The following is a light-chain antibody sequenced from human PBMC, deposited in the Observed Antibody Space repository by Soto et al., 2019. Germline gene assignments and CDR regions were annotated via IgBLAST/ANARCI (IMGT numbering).Light chain of an antibody. CDR2: GAS. Sequence: EIVINQSPATPFLSPGERATLSFRASQSITNNLAWYQQRPGQAPRLLIYGASTRATGVPARFSGSGSGTEFTLTISSLQSEDFAVYYCQQYNNWPRTFGQGTKVDNK. J-gene: IGKJ1*01. V-gene: IGKV3-15*01. CDR3: QQYNNWPRT. CDR1: QSITNN.